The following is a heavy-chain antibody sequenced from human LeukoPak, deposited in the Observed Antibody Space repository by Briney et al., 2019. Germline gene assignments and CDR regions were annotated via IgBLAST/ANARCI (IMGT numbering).Heavy chain of an antibody. Sequence: PGGSLRLSCTAAGFTFDDYGMSWVRQIPGKGLEWVSGISWNSGSIGYADSVKGRFTISRDNAKNSLYLQMNSLRAEDTALYYCAKDKGYSGYDLAFDYWGQGTLVTVSS. CDR1: GFTFDDYG. CDR2: ISWNSGSI. V-gene: IGHV3-9*01. J-gene: IGHJ4*02. CDR3: AKDKGYSGYDLAFDY. D-gene: IGHD5-12*01.